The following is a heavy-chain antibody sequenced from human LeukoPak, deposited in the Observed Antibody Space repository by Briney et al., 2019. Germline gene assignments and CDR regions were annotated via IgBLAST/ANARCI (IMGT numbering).Heavy chain of an antibody. CDR3: ARSIVVVVAATAHDAFGI. Sequence: AASVKVSCKVSRYTLTELSMHWVRQAPGKGLEWMGGFDPEDGETIYAQKFQGRVTMTEDTSTDTAYMELSSLRSEDTAVYYCARSIVVVVAATAHDAFGIWGQGTMVTVSS. D-gene: IGHD2-15*01. J-gene: IGHJ3*02. V-gene: IGHV1-24*01. CDR2: FDPEDGET. CDR1: RYTLTELS.